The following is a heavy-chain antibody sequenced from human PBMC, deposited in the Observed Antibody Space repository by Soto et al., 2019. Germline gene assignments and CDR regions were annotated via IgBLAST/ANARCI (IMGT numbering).Heavy chain of an antibody. V-gene: IGHV1-18*01. J-gene: IGHJ5*02. Sequence: QVQLVQSGAEVKKAGASVKVACKASGYTFTSYGISWVRQAPGQGLEWMGWISAYNGNTNYAQKLQGRVTMTTDTSTSTAYMELRSLRSDDTAVYYCAMVKRSYYYDSSGQFDPWRQGTLVTVSS. CDR1: GYTFTSYG. CDR2: ISAYNGNT. D-gene: IGHD3-22*01. CDR3: AMVKRSYYYDSSGQFDP.